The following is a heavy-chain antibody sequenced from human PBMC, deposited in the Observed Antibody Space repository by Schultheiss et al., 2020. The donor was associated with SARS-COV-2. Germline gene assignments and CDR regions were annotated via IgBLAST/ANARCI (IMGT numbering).Heavy chain of an antibody. CDR3: ARSGLSDSVVPAAIDP. D-gene: IGHD2-2*01. Sequence: SQTLSLTCTVSGGSISSGGYYWSWIRQHPGKGLEWIGYIYYSGSTNYNPSLKSRVTISVDTSKNQFSLKLSSVTAADTAVYYCARSGLSDSVVPAAIDPWGQGTLVTVSS. CDR2: IYYSGST. J-gene: IGHJ5*02. V-gene: IGHV4-61*08. CDR1: GGSISSGGYY.